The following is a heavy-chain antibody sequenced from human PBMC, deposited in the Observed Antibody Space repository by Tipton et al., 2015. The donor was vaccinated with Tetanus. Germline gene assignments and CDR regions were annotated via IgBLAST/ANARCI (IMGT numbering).Heavy chain of an antibody. J-gene: IGHJ4*02. CDR2: IKQDGSEK. D-gene: IGHD6-19*01. CDR3: ARDSSMAVADPILWY. V-gene: IGHV3-7*01. CDR1: GFTFSSYW. Sequence: SLRLSCAASGFTFSSYWMSWVRQAPGKGLEWVANIKQDGSEKNYVDSVKGRFTISRDNAKNTLYLQMNSLRAEDTAVYYCARDSSMAVADPILWYWGQGTLVTVSS.